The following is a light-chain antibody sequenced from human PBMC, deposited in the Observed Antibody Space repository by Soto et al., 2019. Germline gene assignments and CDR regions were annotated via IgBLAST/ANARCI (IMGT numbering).Light chain of an antibody. J-gene: IGLJ1*01. CDR3: SSYTSSSPLV. Sequence: QSVLTQPASVSGSPGQSITISCTGTSSDVGGYKYVSWYQQHPGKAPKLMIYEVSNRPSGVSNRFSGSKSGNTASLTISGLQAEDEADYYCSSYTSSSPLVFGTGTKVTVL. CDR1: SSDVGGYKY. CDR2: EVS. V-gene: IGLV2-14*01.